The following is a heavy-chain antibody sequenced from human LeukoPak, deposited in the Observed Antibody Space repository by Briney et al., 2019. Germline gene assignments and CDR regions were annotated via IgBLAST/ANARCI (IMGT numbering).Heavy chain of an antibody. CDR2: INPSGGST. Sequence: ASVKVSCKASGYTFTSYYMHWVRQAPGQGLEWMGIINPSGGSTSYAQKFQGRVTMTRDTSTSTVYMELSSLRSEDTAVYYCARDPKGYYDSSGYHGTFDYWGQGTLVTVSS. CDR1: GYTFTSYY. D-gene: IGHD3-22*01. J-gene: IGHJ4*02. V-gene: IGHV1-46*01. CDR3: ARDPKGYYDSSGYHGTFDY.